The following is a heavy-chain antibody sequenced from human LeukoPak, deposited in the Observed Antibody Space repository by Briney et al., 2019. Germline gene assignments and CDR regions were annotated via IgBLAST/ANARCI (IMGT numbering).Heavy chain of an antibody. Sequence: ASVKVSCKASGSSFTSYDINWVRQATGQGPEWIGWMNPSSRNTGYAQRFQGRVTITRDTSIFTAYLELSSLTSDDTAVYYCAAHTYYYSSGSFGHWGHGTLVTVSS. CDR2: MNPSSRNT. CDR1: GSSFTSYD. CDR3: AAHTYYYSSGSFGH. J-gene: IGHJ4*01. D-gene: IGHD3-10*01. V-gene: IGHV1-8*01.